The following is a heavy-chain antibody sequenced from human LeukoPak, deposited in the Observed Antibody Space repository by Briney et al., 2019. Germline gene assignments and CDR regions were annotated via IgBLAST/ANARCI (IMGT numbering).Heavy chain of an antibody. CDR1: GYTFTGYY. J-gene: IGHJ4*02. D-gene: IGHD3-22*01. V-gene: IGHV1-2*02. CDR3: ARSINYYDSSGYYGY. CDR2: INPNSGGT. Sequence: ASVKVSCKASGYTFTGYYMHWVRQSPGQGLEWMGWINPNSGGTNYAQKFQGRVTMTRDTSISTAYMELSRLRSDDTAVYYCARSINYYDSSGYYGYWGQGTLVTVSS.